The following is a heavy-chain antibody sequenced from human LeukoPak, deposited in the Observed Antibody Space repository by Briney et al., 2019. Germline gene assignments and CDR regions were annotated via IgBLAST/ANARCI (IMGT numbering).Heavy chain of an antibody. CDR3: ARRSSRLGYYDFWSGIYYFDY. CDR1: GVYFNGYY. J-gene: IGHJ4*02. V-gene: IGHV4-34*01. CDR2: INHSGST. Sequence: SETLSLTCAVYGVYFNGYYWSWIRPPPGKGLEWVGEINHSGSTNYNPSLKSRVTISVDTSKNQFSLKLSSVTAADTAVYYCARRSSRLGYYDFWSGIYYFDYWGQGTLVTVSS. D-gene: IGHD3-3*01.